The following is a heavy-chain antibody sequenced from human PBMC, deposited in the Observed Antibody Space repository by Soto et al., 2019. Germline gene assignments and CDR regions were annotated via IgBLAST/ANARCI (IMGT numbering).Heavy chain of an antibody. J-gene: IGHJ3*02. CDR2: ISSSSSYI. V-gene: IGHV3-21*01. CDR1: GFTFSSYS. CDR3: ARARYXSQHDAFDI. D-gene: IGHD6-19*01. Sequence: GGSLRLSCAASGFTFSSYSMNWVRQAPGKGLEWVSSISSSSSYIYYADTVKGRFTISRDNAKNSLYLQMNSLRAEDTAVYYCARARYXSQHDAFDIWGQGTMVTXSS.